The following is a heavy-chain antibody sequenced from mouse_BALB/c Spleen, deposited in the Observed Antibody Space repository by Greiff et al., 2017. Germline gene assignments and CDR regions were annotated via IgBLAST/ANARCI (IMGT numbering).Heavy chain of an antibody. CDR2: ISSGGSYT. D-gene: IGHD1-1*01. Sequence: EVKLMESGGGLVKPGGSLKLSCAASGFTFSSYTMSWVRQTPEKRLEWVATISSGGSYTYYPDSVKGRFTISRDNAKNTLYLQMSSLKSEDTAMYYCTRGTVGETLGFDVWGAGTTVTVSS. CDR3: TRGTVGETLGFDV. V-gene: IGHV5-6-4*01. CDR1: GFTFSSYT. J-gene: IGHJ1*01.